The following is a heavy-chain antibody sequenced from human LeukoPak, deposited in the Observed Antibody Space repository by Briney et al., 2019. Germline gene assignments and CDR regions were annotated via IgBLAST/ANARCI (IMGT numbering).Heavy chain of an antibody. CDR3: ARDTFQPGLIDS. D-gene: IGHD2-2*01. Sequence: GGSLRLSCAASGFTFSRFAMNWVRQAPGKGLEWISYINTDSSDIHYADSVKGRFTISRDNARNTLFLQLSSLRAEDSAVYYCARDTFQPGLIDSWGQGALVTVSS. J-gene: IGHJ4*02. V-gene: IGHV3-21*05. CDR2: INTDSSDI. CDR1: GFTFSRFA.